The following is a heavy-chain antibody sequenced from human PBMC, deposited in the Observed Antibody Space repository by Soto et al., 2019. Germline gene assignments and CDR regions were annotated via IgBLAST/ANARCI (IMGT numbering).Heavy chain of an antibody. CDR3: ARGSGSYRGEGAFDY. Sequence: SETLSLTCTVSGGSISSYYWSWIRQPPWKGLEWIGYIYYSGSTNYNPSLKSRVTISVDTSKNQFSLKLSSVTAADTAVYYCARGSGSYRGEGAFDYWGQGTLVTVSS. J-gene: IGHJ4*02. CDR1: GGSISSYY. D-gene: IGHD1-26*01. V-gene: IGHV4-59*01. CDR2: IYYSGST.